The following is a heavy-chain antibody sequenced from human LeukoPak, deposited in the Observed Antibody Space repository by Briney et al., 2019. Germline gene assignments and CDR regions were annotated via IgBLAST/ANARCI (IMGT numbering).Heavy chain of an antibody. CDR3: ARSGTGDLYFDY. D-gene: IGHD3-10*01. CDR2: IYYSGST. V-gene: IGHV4-31*03. Sequence: SETLSLTRTVSGGSISSSSYYWGWIRQPPGKGLEWIGYIYYSGSTYYNPSLKSRVTISVDTSKNQFSLKLSSVTAADTAVYYCARSGTGDLYFDYWGQGTLVTVSS. CDR1: GGSISSSSYY. J-gene: IGHJ4*02.